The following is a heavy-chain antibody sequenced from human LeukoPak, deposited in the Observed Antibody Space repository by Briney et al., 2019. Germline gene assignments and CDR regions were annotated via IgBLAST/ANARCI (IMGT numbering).Heavy chain of an antibody. D-gene: IGHD3-22*01. CDR1: GFTFSNAW. Sequence: GGSLRFSCAASGFTFSNAWMTWVRQAPGKGLEWVGRIISKIEGGAIDYAAPVKGRFSISRDDSKNTLYLLMNSLKPEDTAVYYCSGPHSRALDYWGQGTLVTVSS. V-gene: IGHV3-15*01. J-gene: IGHJ4*02. CDR2: IISKIEGGAI. CDR3: SGPHSRALDY.